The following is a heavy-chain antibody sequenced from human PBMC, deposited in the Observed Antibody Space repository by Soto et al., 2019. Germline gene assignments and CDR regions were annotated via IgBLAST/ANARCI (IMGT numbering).Heavy chain of an antibody. V-gene: IGHV5-10-1*01. J-gene: IGHJ3*02. D-gene: IGHD3-9*01. CDR2: IDPSDSYT. Sequence: PGESLKISCKASGYSFINYYITWVRQMPGKGLEWMARIDPSDSYTHYNPSFQGHVTISADKSISTAYLQWSSLRASDTAIYYCAGHLNSFNWLLKYYYAFDIWAQGTMVTVSS. CDR3: AGHLNSFNWLLKYYYAFDI. CDR1: GYSFINYY.